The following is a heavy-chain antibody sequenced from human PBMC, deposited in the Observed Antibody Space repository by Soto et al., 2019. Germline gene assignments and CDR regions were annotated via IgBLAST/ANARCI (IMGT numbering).Heavy chain of an antibody. J-gene: IGHJ4*02. Sequence: SETLSLTCTVSGGSISSGGYYWSWIRQHPGKGLEWIGYIYYSGSTYYNPFLKSRVTISVDTSKNQFSLKLSSVTAADTAVYYCARGSALWFGESYLFDYWGQGTLVTVSS. CDR3: ARGSALWFGESYLFDY. V-gene: IGHV4-31*03. CDR1: GGSISSGGYY. CDR2: IYYSGST. D-gene: IGHD3-10*01.